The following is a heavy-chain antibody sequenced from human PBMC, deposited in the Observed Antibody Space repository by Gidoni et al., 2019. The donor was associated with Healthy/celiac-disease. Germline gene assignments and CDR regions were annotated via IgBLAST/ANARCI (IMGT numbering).Heavy chain of an antibody. V-gene: IGHV4-34*01. Sequence: QVQLQQWGAGLLKPSETLSLTCAVYGGSFSGYYWSWIRQPPGKGLEWIGEINHSGSTNYNPSLKSRVTISVDTSKNQFSLKLSSVTAADTAVYYCARLAEMVRGMVLDYYYGMDVWGQGTTVTVSS. CDR3: ARLAEMVRGMVLDYYYGMDV. CDR1: GGSFSGYY. CDR2: INHSGST. J-gene: IGHJ6*02. D-gene: IGHD3-10*01.